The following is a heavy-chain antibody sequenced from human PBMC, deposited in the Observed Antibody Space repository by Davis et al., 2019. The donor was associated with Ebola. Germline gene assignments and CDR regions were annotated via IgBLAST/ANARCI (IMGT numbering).Heavy chain of an antibody. CDR2: IYYSGST. D-gene: IGHD6-19*01. J-gene: IGHJ5*02. Sequence: MPSETLSPTGTVPGGSISSSSYYWGRIRQPPGKGLEWIGSIYYSGSTYYNPSLKSRVTISVDTSKNQFSLKLSSVTAADTAVYYCARTHYSSGWSGWFDPWGQGTLVTVSS. CDR1: GGSISSSSYY. CDR3: ARTHYSSGWSGWFDP. V-gene: IGHV4-39*01.